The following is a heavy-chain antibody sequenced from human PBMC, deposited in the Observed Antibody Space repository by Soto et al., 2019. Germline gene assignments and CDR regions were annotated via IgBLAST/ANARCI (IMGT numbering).Heavy chain of an antibody. CDR2: IYSGGST. V-gene: IGHV4-61*01. J-gene: IGHJ6*02. CDR1: GGFVNSDTHS. D-gene: IGHD2-2*01. Sequence: QVQLQESGPGLVKPSETLSLTCTVSGGFVNSDTHSWSWIRQTPGKRLEWIGFIYSGGSTKNRSLRSRVTMSVDTSKNQFSLKLRSVIVADTAVYHCARFVRSCSATTCSTRADVWGQGMTVTVSS. CDR3: ARFVRSCSATTCSTRADV.